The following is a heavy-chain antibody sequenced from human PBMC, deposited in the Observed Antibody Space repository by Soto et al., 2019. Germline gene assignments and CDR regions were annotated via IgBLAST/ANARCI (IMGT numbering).Heavy chain of an antibody. V-gene: IGHV1-18*04. CDR2: ISAYNGNT. CDR1: GYTFTSYG. Sequence: ASVKVSCRASGYTFTSYGISWVRQAPGQGLEWMGWISAYNGNTNYAQKLQGRVTMTTDTSTSTAYMELRSLRSDDTAVDYCARDAKHIVVVTAHDAFDIWGQGTMVAVSS. J-gene: IGHJ3*02. CDR3: ARDAKHIVVVTAHDAFDI. D-gene: IGHD2-21*02.